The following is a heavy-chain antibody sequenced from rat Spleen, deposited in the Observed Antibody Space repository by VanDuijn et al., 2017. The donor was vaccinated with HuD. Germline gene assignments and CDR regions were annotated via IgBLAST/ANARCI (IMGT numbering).Heavy chain of an antibody. D-gene: IGHD1-11*01. CDR2: ISYDGSST. Sequence: EVQLVESGGGLVQPGRSLKLSCAASGFTFSNYGMAWVRQAPTKGLEWVATISYDGSSTYYRDSVKGRFTISRDNAKSTLYLQMDSLRSEDTATYYCARRRTTEGIGWGQGVMVTVSS. V-gene: IGHV5-29*01. J-gene: IGHJ2*01. CDR3: ARRRTTEGIG. CDR1: GFTFSNYG.